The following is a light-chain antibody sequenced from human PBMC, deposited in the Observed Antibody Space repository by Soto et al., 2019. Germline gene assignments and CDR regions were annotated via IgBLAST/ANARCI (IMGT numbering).Light chain of an antibody. CDR3: SSYTGGNPSYV. J-gene: IGLJ1*01. V-gene: IGLV2-8*02. CDR2: EVT. CDR1: SSGVGGYDY. Sequence: SVLTQPPSASRSPGQSVTISCTGTSSGVGGYDYVSWYQQHPGKAPKLMIYEVTIRPSGVSDRFSGSKSGNTASLTVSGLQAEDEADYYCSSYTGGNPSYVFGTGTKV.